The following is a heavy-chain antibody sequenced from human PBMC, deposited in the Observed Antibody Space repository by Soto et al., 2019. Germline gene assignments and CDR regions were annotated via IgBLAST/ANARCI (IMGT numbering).Heavy chain of an antibody. Sequence: PGESLKISCKGSGYNFAVYWIAWVRQMPGKGLELMGILYPSDSDTRYRPSFQGQVTISADKSISSAYLQWSSLRASDTAMYYCARGGVSTSTFDYWGQGTPVTVSS. CDR1: GYNFAVYW. J-gene: IGHJ4*02. CDR3: ARGGVSTSTFDY. D-gene: IGHD3-3*01. CDR2: LYPSDSDT. V-gene: IGHV5-51*01.